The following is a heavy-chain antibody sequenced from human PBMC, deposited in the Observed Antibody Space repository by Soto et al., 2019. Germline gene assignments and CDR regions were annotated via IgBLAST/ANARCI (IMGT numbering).Heavy chain of an antibody. D-gene: IGHD3-22*01. Sequence: QVQLVQSGAEVKKPGSSVKVSCTASGGTFSSYTISWVRQAPGQGLEWMGRIIPILGIANYAQKFKGRVTITADKSTSTAYMELSSLISEDTAVYYCARYATPGYYNDDYWGQGTLVTVSS. CDR1: GGTFSSYT. CDR3: ARYATPGYYNDDY. CDR2: IIPILGIA. V-gene: IGHV1-69*02. J-gene: IGHJ4*02.